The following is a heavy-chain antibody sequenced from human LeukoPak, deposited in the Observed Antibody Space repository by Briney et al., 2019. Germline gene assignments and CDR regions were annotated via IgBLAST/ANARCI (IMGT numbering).Heavy chain of an antibody. V-gene: IGHV1-2*02. CDR3: ARHKQSYYYDSIEEGAFHI. CDR2: INPNSGGT. CDR1: GYTFTGYY. D-gene: IGHD3-22*01. J-gene: IGHJ3*02. Sequence: ASVKVFCKASGYTFTGYYMHWGRQAPGQGREWMGWINPNSGGTNYAQKFQGRVTMTRDTSNNTSYLELSSLTADDTAVYYCARHKQSYYYDSIEEGAFHIWGQGTMVTGSS.